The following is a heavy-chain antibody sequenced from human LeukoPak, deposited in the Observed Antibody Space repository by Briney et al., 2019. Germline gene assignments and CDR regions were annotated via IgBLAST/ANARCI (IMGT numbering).Heavy chain of an antibody. Sequence: TSETLSLTCAVYGGSFSVYYWSWIRQPPGKGLEWIGEINHSGSTNYNPSLKSRVTISVDTSKNQFSLKLSSVTAADTAVYYCARGFRTKSSDYWGQGTLVTVSS. CDR1: GGSFSVYY. V-gene: IGHV4-34*01. CDR2: INHSGST. D-gene: IGHD2-2*01. CDR3: ARGFRTKSSDY. J-gene: IGHJ4*02.